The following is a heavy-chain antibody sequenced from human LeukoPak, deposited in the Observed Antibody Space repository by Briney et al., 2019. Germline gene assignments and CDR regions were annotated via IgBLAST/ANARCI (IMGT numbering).Heavy chain of an antibody. CDR1: GFTVSSNY. CDR2: IYGGGST. D-gene: IGHD1-1*01. V-gene: IGHV3-53*01. CDR3: ARGAGNTVSTRFFDC. J-gene: IGHJ4*02. Sequence: GGSLRLSCAASGFTVSSNYMNWVRQAPGKGLEWVSVIYGGGSTYYADSVKGRFTISRDNSKSTLYLQMNSLRAEDTAVYYCARGAGNTVSTRFFDCWGRGTLVTVSS.